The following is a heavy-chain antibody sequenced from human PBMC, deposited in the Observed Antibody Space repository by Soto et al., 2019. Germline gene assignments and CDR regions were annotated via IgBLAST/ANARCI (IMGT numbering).Heavy chain of an antibody. CDR3: ASSSDYYGSGKFDP. V-gene: IGHV3-30-3*01. CDR1: GFTFSSYA. Sequence: DSGGGVVQPGRSLRLSCAASGFTFSSYAMHWVRQAPGKGLEWVAVISYDGSNKYYADSVKGRFTISRDNSKNTLYLQMNSLRAEDTAVYYCASSSDYYGSGKFDPWGQGTLVTVSS. D-gene: IGHD3-10*01. CDR2: ISYDGSNK. J-gene: IGHJ5*02.